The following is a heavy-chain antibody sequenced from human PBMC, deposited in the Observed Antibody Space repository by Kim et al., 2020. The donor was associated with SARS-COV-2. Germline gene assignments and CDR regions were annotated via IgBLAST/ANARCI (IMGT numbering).Heavy chain of an antibody. Sequence: GGSLRLSCAASGFTFSYYWMHWVRQAPGKGLVWVSRVKDDGSSTNYADSVKGRFTISRDNAKNALYLQMNSLRAEDTAVYYCARASYYGAVDFWGQGTLV. CDR2: VKDDGSST. CDR1: GFTFSYYW. V-gene: IGHV3-74*01. D-gene: IGHD3-10*01. J-gene: IGHJ3*01. CDR3: ARASYYGAVDF.